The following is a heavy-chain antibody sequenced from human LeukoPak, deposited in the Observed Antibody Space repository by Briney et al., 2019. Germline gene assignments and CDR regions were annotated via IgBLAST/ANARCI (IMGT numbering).Heavy chain of an antibody. CDR2: IKQDGSEK. J-gene: IGHJ4*02. CDR3: ARRSRGGSYYFDY. Sequence: QSGGSLRLSCAASGFTFSSYWMSWVRQAPGKGLEWVANIKQDGSEKYYVDSVKGRFTSSRDNAKNSLYLQMNSLRAEDTAVYYCARRSRGGSYYFDYWGQGTLVTVSS. V-gene: IGHV3-7*01. D-gene: IGHD3-16*01. CDR1: GFTFSSYW.